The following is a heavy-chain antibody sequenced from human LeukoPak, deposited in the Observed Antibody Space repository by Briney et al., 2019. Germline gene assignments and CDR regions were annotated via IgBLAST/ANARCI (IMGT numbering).Heavy chain of an antibody. J-gene: IGHJ4*02. Sequence: SETLSLTCAVYGGSFSGYYWSWIRQPAGKGLEWIGRIYTSGSTNYNPSLKSRVTISVDTSKNQFSLKLSSVTAADTAVYYCARTNRQLGDYWGQGTLVTVSS. CDR1: GGSFSGYY. CDR3: ARTNRQLGDY. V-gene: IGHV4-59*10. CDR2: IYTSGST. D-gene: IGHD6-13*01.